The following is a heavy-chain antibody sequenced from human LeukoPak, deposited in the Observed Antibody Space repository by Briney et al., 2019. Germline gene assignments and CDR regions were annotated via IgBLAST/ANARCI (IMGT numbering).Heavy chain of an antibody. D-gene: IGHD6-13*01. CDR1: GFTFSSYG. Sequence: GGSLRLSCAASGFTFSSYGMHWVRQAPGKGLEWVAVISYDGSNKYYADSVKGRFTISRDNSKNTLYLQMNSLRAEDTAVYYCAKDRQQLVFDYWGQGTLVTVSS. CDR2: ISYDGSNK. V-gene: IGHV3-30*18. J-gene: IGHJ4*02. CDR3: AKDRQQLVFDY.